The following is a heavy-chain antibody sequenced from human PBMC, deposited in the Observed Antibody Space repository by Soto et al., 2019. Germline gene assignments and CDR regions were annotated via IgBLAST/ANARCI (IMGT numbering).Heavy chain of an antibody. V-gene: IGHV3-30-3*01. CDR2: ISYDGSNK. D-gene: IGHD6-13*01. CDR3: ARDSGKQQLVRFRGVGYYLDY. Sequence: QVQLVESGGGGVQPGRSLRLSCAASGFTFSSYAMHWVRQAPGKGLEWVAVISYDGSNKYYADSVKGRFTISRDNSKNTLYLQMNSLRAEDTAVYYCARDSGKQQLVRFRGVGYYLDYWGQGTLVTVSS. J-gene: IGHJ4*02. CDR1: GFTFSSYA.